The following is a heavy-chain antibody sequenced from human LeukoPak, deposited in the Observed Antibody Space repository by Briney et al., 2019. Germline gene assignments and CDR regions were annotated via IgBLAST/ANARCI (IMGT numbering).Heavy chain of an antibody. CDR2: IKKDGSDK. CDR1: GFTFSNFA. D-gene: IGHD3-22*01. J-gene: IGHJ4*02. CDR3: ARGGVNYHDTSGYYYLAAY. Sequence: PGGSLRLSCAASGFTFSNFAMSWVRQAPGKGLEWVANIKKDGSDKNYVDSVKGRFTISRDNAKNSLYLQMNSLRAEDTAIYYCARGGVNYHDTSGYYYLAAYWGQGTLVTVSS. V-gene: IGHV3-7*01.